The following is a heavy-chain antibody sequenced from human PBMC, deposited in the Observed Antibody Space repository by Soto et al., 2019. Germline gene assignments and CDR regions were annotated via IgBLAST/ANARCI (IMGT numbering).Heavy chain of an antibody. CDR2: IWYDASNK. D-gene: IGHD3-10*01. V-gene: IGHV3-33*01. CDR3: ARPYLSGTYYYMDV. CDR1: GFTFSTYG. Sequence: PGGSLRLSCAASGFTFSTYGMYWVRQAPGKGLEWVAVIWYDASNKYYADSVKGRFTISRDNAKNSLYLQMSSLRAEDTAVYYCARPYLSGTYYYMDVWGKGTTVTVSS. J-gene: IGHJ6*03.